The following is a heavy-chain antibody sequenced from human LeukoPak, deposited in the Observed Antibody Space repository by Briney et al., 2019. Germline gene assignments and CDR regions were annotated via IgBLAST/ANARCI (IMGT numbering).Heavy chain of an antibody. D-gene: IGHD5/OR15-5a*01. CDR1: GFTFSDYY. Sequence: GGSLRLSCAASGFTFSDYYMSWVRQAPGKGLEWVGVISYDGSDKYYADSVKGRFTISRDNSKNTLYLQMNSLRAEDTAVYYCVRDLDSYFDYWGQGTLVTVSS. V-gene: IGHV3-30*03. CDR3: VRDLDSYFDY. CDR2: ISYDGSDK. J-gene: IGHJ4*02.